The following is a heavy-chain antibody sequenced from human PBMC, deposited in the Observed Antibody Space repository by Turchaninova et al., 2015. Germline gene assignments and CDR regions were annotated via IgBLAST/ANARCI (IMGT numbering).Heavy chain of an antibody. CDR3: AIVNSGASAGTLDF. V-gene: IGHV4-34*01. D-gene: IGHD6-13*01. CDR2: INHCGST. Sequence: LQQWGAGLLKPSETLSLTCAVYGGSFSGYYWSWIRQPPGKGLEWIGEINHCGSTNYKPDLKSRVTISVDTSKNQFSLKLSSVTAADTAVYYCAIVNSGASAGTLDFWGQGTLVTVSS. CDR1: GGSFSGYY. J-gene: IGHJ4*02.